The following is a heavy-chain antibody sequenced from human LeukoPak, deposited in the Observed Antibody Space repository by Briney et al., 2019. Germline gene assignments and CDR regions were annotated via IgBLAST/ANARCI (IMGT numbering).Heavy chain of an antibody. CDR3: ARVAEAFRNDGLDY. Sequence: SVSVSCRASGGTLSSCAVSGVRHDPGQGLEWKGGMIPIFGTANDAEKFQGRVTISADESTSTAYMGLSSLRSEDTAVYYCARVAEAFRNDGLDYWGQGTLVTVNS. D-gene: IGHD1-1*01. CDR2: MIPIFGTA. V-gene: IGHV1-69*13. J-gene: IGHJ4*02. CDR1: GGTLSSCA.